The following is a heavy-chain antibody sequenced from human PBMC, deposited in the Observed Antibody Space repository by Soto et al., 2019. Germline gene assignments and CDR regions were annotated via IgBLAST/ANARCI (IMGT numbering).Heavy chain of an antibody. V-gene: IGHV3-74*01. D-gene: IGHD2-21*01. CDR3: ARDPADPIPPHY. Sequence: EVQLVESGGGLVQPGGSLRLSCAVSGFTFSNYWMHWFRQAPGEGLMWVSRIHPDGSATTYADSVRGRFTIFRDNAKNILYLQMNSLGAEDMAVYYCARDPADPIPPHYLGQGTLVTISS. CDR1: GFTFSNYW. J-gene: IGHJ4*02. CDR2: IHPDGSAT.